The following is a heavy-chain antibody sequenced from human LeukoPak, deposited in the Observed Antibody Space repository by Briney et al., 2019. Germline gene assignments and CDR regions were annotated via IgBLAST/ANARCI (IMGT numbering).Heavy chain of an antibody. J-gene: IGHJ6*03. Sequence: ASVKVSCKASGYTFTSYGISWVRQAPGQGLEWMGWISAYNGNTNYAQKLQGRVTMTTDTSTSTAYMELRSLRSDDTAVYYCAREVYGSGSLTHCYYYMDVWGKGTTVTISS. V-gene: IGHV1-18*01. CDR2: ISAYNGNT. D-gene: IGHD3-10*01. CDR3: AREVYGSGSLTHCYYYMDV. CDR1: GYTFTSYG.